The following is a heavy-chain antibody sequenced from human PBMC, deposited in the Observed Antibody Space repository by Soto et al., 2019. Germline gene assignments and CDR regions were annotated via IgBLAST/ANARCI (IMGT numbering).Heavy chain of an antibody. Sequence: GGSLRLSCAASGFTFSSYWMHWVRQTPGKGLVCVSHINSDGSYTYYADSVKGRFTISRDNAKNTLYLQMNSLRAEDTAVYYCARGRYCSSTTCYAGRDWFDPWGQGTLVTVSS. CDR3: ARGRYCSSTTCYAGRDWFDP. D-gene: IGHD2-2*01. CDR1: GFTFSSYW. CDR2: INSDGSYT. J-gene: IGHJ5*02. V-gene: IGHV3-74*01.